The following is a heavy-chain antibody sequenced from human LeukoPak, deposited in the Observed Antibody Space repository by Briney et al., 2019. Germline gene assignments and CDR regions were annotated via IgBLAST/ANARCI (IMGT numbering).Heavy chain of an antibody. CDR3: ARDLSSGWYYFDY. D-gene: IGHD6-19*01. CDR2: IYSGGST. V-gene: IGHV3-53*01. Sequence: GGSLRLSCAASGFTVSSNYMSWVRQAPGKGLEWVSVIYSGGSTYYADSVKGRFTISRDNSKNTLYLQMNSLRAEDTAVYYCARDLSSGWYYFDYWGQGTLVTVSS. J-gene: IGHJ4*02. CDR1: GFTVSSNY.